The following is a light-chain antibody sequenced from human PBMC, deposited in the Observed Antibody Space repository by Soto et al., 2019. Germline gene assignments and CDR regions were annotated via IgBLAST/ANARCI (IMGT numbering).Light chain of an antibody. CDR3: QSYDSSLSGYV. CDR2: GNS. Sequence: QSVLTQPPSASGTPGQRVTISCSGSSSNIGSNYVYWYQQLPGTAPKLLIYGNSNRPSGVPDRFSGSKSGTSASLAITGLQAEDEADYYCQSYDSSLSGYVFGTGTKATVL. J-gene: IGLJ1*01. CDR1: SSNIGSNY. V-gene: IGLV1-40*01.